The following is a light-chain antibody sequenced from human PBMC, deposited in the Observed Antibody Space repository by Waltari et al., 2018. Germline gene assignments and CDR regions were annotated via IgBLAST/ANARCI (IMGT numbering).Light chain of an antibody. CDR1: SSDVGGHNR. J-gene: IGLJ2*01. CDR2: EFD. CDR3: SSYRGDYNWV. V-gene: IGLV2-8*01. Sequence: QSALTQPPSASGSPGQSVTISCTGTSSDVGGHNRVSWYQQYPGTAPKLIIYEFDKRPSGVPDRFSGSRSGNTASLTVSGLQADDESVYYCSSYRGDYNWVFGGGTKLTVL.